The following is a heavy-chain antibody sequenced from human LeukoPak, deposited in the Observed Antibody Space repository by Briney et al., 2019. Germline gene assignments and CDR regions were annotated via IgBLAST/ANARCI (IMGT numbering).Heavy chain of an antibody. CDR2: IKQDGSEK. D-gene: IGHD7-27*01. J-gene: IGHJ4*02. CDR3: ARDYVWGSSESDY. CDR1: GFTFSNYW. V-gene: IGHV3-7*01. Sequence: GGSLRLSCAASGFTFSNYWMNWVRQAPGKGLEWVANIKQDGSEKYYVDSVKGRFTISRDNAKNSLFLQMSSLRVEDTAIYYCARDYVWGSSESDYWGQGTLVTVSS.